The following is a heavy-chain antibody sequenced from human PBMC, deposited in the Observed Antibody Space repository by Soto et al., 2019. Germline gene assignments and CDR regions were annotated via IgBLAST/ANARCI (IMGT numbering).Heavy chain of an antibody. V-gene: IGHV5-51*01. CDR3: ARTANYGSGSFYYYYYMDV. CDR1: GYSFTSYW. J-gene: IGHJ6*03. D-gene: IGHD3-10*01. CDR2: IYPGDSDT. Sequence: GESLKLSCKGSGYSFTSYWIGWVRQMPGKGLEWMGIIYPGDSDTRYSPSFQGQVTISADKSISTAYLQWSSLKASDTAMYYCARTANYGSGSFYYYYYMDVWGKGTTVTVSS.